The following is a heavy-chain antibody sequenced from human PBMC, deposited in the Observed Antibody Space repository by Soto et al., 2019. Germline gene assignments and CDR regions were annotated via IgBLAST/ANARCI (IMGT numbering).Heavy chain of an antibody. CDR1: GGSFIDYW. J-gene: IGHJ3*02. D-gene: IGHD1-26*01. Sequence: SATLSITCAVYGGSFIDYWWNWIRQPPGKGLEWIGEIDHSGRTKYTPSLKSRVTMSVDTSKKQFSLRLNSVTAADTAVYYCAGWNQELRALDIWGHGTRVTVSS. CDR2: IDHSGRT. CDR3: AGWNQELRALDI. V-gene: IGHV4-34*01.